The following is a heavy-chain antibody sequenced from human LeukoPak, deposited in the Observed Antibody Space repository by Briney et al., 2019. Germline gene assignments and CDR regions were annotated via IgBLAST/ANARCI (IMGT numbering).Heavy chain of an antibody. D-gene: IGHD2-15*01. V-gene: IGHV4-4*09. CDR1: GGSSSTYY. J-gene: IGHJ4*02. CDR2: IHTSGST. Sequence: SETLSLTCTVSGGSSSTYYWTWIRQPPGKGLEWIGYIHTSGSTNYNPSLKSRVTMSVDTSKDQFSLRLSPVTAADTAVYYCARPGQSSWWVYFNYWGQGTLVTVSS. CDR3: ARPGQSSWWVYFNY.